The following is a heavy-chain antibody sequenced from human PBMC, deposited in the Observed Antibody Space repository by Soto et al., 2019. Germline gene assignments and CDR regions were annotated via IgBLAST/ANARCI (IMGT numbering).Heavy chain of an antibody. J-gene: IGHJ4*02. V-gene: IGHV3-23*01. CDR1: GFTFSSYS. CDR2: ISGSGGST. Sequence: GGSLRLSCAASGFTFSSYSMNWVRQAPGKGLEWVSAISGSGGSTYYADSVKGRFTISRDNSKNTLYLQMNSLRAEDTAVYYCAKDLMGDYGDYWGQGTLVTVSS. CDR3: AKDLMGDYGDY. D-gene: IGHD2-8*01.